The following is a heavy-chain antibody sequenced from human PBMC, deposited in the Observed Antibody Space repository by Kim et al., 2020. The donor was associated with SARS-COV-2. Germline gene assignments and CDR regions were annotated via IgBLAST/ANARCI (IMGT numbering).Heavy chain of an antibody. J-gene: IGHJ4*02. D-gene: IGHD3-22*01. CDR2: IYYTGST. V-gene: IGHV4-59*08. CDR3: ARSYDDSSGFWDFDY. Sequence: SETLSLTCTVSRGSMTNYYWSWIRQPPGKGLEWIGYIYYTGSTNNNPSLKSRVTISLDTSKNQFTLTLRSVTAADTAVYYCARSYDDSSGFWDFDYWGQGTLVTVSS. CDR1: RGSMTNYY.